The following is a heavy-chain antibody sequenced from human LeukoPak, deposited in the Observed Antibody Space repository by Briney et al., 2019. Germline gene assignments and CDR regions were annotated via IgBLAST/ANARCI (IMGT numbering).Heavy chain of an antibody. J-gene: IGHJ4*02. CDR1: GYSISSGYY. V-gene: IGHV4-38-2*02. CDR2: IYHSVST. CDR3: ARQKWELLNYFDY. Sequence: PSETLSLTCTVSGYSISSGYYWGWIRQPPGKGLEWIGSIYHSVSTYYNPSLKSRVTISVDTSKNQFSLKLSSVIAADTAVYYCARQKWELLNYFDYWGQGTLVTVSS. D-gene: IGHD1-26*01.